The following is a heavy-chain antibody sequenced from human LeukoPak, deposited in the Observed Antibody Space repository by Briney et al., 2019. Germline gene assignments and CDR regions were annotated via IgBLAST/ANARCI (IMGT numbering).Heavy chain of an antibody. CDR1: GFTFSSYW. J-gene: IGHJ4*02. D-gene: IGHD7-27*01. Sequence: GGSLRLSCAASGFTFSSYWMSWVRQAPGKGLEWVANIKQDGSEKYYVDSVKGRFTISRDNAKNSLYLQMNSLRAEDTALYHCAREGWDSNWGRFDYWGQGTLVTVSS. CDR2: IKQDGSEK. V-gene: IGHV3-7*03. CDR3: AREGWDSNWGRFDY.